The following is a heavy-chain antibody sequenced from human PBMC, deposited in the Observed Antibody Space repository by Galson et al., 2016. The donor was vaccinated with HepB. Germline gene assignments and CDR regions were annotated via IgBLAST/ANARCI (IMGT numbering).Heavy chain of an antibody. CDR3: ARDHFMGGYYSRGCDS. J-gene: IGHJ4*02. CDR1: GYTFTAYH. CDR2: INPHSGDT. Sequence: SVKVSCKASGYTFTAYHMHWVRQAPGQGLEWMGWINPHSGDTHSAHKFQARVTMTRDTSISTVYMELNRLRSDDTAVYYCARDHFMGGYYSRGCDSWGQGTLVTVSS. D-gene: IGHD3-22*01. V-gene: IGHV1-2*02.